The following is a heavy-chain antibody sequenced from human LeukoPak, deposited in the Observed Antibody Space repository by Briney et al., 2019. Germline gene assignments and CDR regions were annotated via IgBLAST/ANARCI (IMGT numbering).Heavy chain of an antibody. CDR3: ARTSGYDFGTDFDY. V-gene: IGHV1-2*02. J-gene: IGHJ4*02. CDR1: GYPFTGYY. CDR2: INPDSGGT. Sequence: GASVKVSCKASGYPFTGYYLHWVRQAPGQGLEWMGWINPDSGGTDHEQKFQGRVTMTRDTSISTAYMELSRLRSDDTAVYYCARTSGYDFGTDFDYWGQGTLVTVSS. D-gene: IGHD5-12*01.